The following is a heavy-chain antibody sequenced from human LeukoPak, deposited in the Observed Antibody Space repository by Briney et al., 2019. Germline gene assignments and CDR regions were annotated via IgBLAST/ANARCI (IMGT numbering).Heavy chain of an antibody. CDR2: ISGSGGTT. Sequence: GGSLRLSCAAPGFTFSSYAMTWVRQAPGKGLEWVSVISGSGGTTYYADSVKGRFTISRDNAKNSLYLQMNSLRAEDTAVYYCAKEAAGWGFHNYFDYWGQGTLVTVSS. CDR3: AKEAAGWGFHNYFDY. CDR1: GFTFSSYA. J-gene: IGHJ4*02. D-gene: IGHD2-21*01. V-gene: IGHV3-23*01.